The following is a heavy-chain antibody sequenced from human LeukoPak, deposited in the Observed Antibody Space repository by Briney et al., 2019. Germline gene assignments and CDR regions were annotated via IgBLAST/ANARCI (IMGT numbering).Heavy chain of an antibody. V-gene: IGHV6-1*01. CDR1: GVTVSSNSAA. CDR3: AREVGGFDH. D-gene: IGHD3-16*01. CDR2: TYYRSQWYN. J-gene: IGHJ4*02. Sequence: SQTLLLTCAVSGVTVSSNSAAWNWKRQAQWRGLEWLGRTYYRSQWYNEYGVSVKSRLTINTDTSKNQLSLQLNSVTPEDKAAYYCAREVGGFDHWGQGTLVTVSS.